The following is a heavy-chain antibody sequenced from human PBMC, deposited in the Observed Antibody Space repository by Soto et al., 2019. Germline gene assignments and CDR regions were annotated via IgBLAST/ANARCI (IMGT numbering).Heavy chain of an antibody. J-gene: IGHJ5*02. CDR3: ARDSSGWRTWFDP. CDR1: GYTFPDYY. D-gene: IGHD6-19*01. CDR2: INPNSGGT. Sequence: QVQLVQSGAEVKKPGASVKVSCKASGYTFPDYYMHWVRQAPGQGLEWMGWINPNSGGTNYAQKFQGRVIMTRDTSISTAYMELSSLRSDDTAVYYCARDSSGWRTWFDPWGQGTLVTVSS. V-gene: IGHV1-2*02.